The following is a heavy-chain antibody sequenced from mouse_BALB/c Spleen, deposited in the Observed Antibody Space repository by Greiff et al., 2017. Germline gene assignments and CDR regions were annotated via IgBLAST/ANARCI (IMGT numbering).Heavy chain of an antibody. CDR3: ARGSTGGEKDWFAY. V-gene: IGHV1-7*01. CDR2: INPSTGYT. J-gene: IGHJ3*01. CDR1: GYSFTSYW. Sequence: QVQLQQSGAELAKPGASVKMSCKASGYSFTSYWLHWVKQRPGQGLEWIGYINPSTGYTEYNQKFKDKATLTADTSSSKAYMQLSSLTSEDSAVYYCARGSTGGEKDWFAYWGEGTLVTVAA.